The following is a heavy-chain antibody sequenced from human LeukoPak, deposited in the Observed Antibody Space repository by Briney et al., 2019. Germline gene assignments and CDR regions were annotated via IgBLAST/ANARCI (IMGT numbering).Heavy chain of an antibody. J-gene: IGHJ4*02. CDR2: ISGDGGST. D-gene: IGHD3-10*01. V-gene: IGHV3-43*02. Sequence: GGSLRLSCAASGFTFDDYAMHWVRQAPGKGLEWVSLISGDGGSTYYADSVKGRFSISRDNSKNSLYLQMDSLRTEDTALYYCAKAGGSGDYFDYWGQGTLVTVSS. CDR3: AKAGGSGDYFDY. CDR1: GFTFDDYA.